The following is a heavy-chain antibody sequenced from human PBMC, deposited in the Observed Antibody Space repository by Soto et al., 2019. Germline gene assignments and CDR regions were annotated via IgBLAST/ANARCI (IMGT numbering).Heavy chain of an antibody. CDR1: GYTLTELS. D-gene: IGHD2-21*01. J-gene: IGHJ3*02. CDR2: FDPEDGET. V-gene: IGHV1-24*01. Sequence: ASVKVSCKVSGYTLTELSMHWVRQAPGKGLEWMGGFDPEDGETIYAQKFQGRVTMTEDTSTDTAYMELSSLRSEDTAVYYCATDVLRTIHDAFDIWGQGTMVTVSS. CDR3: ATDVLRTIHDAFDI.